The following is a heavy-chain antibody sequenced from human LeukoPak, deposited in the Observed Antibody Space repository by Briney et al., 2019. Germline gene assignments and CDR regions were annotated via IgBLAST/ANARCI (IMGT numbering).Heavy chain of an antibody. CDR2: IYYSGST. CDR1: GGSISSGGYY. Sequence: SETLSLTCTVSGGSISSGGYYWSWIRQHPGKGLEWIGYIYYSGSTYYNPSLKSRVTISVDTSKNQFSLKLSSVTAADTAVYYCARSYRRYCSSTSCDNYYYYMDVWGKGTTVTVSS. CDR3: ARSYRRYCSSTSCDNYYYYMDV. J-gene: IGHJ6*03. D-gene: IGHD2-2*01. V-gene: IGHV4-31*03.